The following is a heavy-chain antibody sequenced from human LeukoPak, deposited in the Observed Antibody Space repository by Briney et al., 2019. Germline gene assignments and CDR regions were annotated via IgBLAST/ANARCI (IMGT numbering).Heavy chain of an antibody. CDR2: INSDESTA. CDR3: ARRVDTAMVTVSTGYYFGMDV. V-gene: IGHV3-74*01. D-gene: IGHD5-18*01. J-gene: IGHJ6*02. Sequence: PGGSLRLSCAASGFTFTSYWMHWVRQAPGKGLVWVSRINSDESTANYADSVKGRFTVSRDNAKNTLYLQMDSLRAEDTAVYCCARRVDTAMVTVSTGYYFGMDVWGQGTTVTVSS. CDR1: GFTFTSYW.